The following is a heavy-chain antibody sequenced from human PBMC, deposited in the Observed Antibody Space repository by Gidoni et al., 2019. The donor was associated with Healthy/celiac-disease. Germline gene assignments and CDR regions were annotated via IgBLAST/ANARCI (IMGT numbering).Heavy chain of an antibody. D-gene: IGHD1-26*01. CDR1: GFPFSSYS. Sequence: EVQLVESGGGLVNPGGSLRLSFAASGFPFSSYSMNWVRQAPGKGLEWVSSISSSSSYIYYADSVKGRFTISRDNAKNSLYLQMNSLRAEDTAVYYCAREGGSYSEFDYWGQGTLVTVSS. J-gene: IGHJ4*02. CDR2: ISSSSSYI. CDR3: AREGGSYSEFDY. V-gene: IGHV3-21*01.